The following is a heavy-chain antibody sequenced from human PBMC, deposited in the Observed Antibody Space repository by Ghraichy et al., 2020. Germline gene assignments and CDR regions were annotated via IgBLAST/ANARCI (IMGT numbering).Heavy chain of an antibody. Sequence: SVKVSCKASGGTFSSYAISWVRQAPGQGLEWMGGIIPIFGTANYAQKFQGRVTITADKSTSTAYMELSSLRSEDTAVYYCASPSITIFGVVIDYYYGMDVWGQGTTVTVSS. CDR2: IIPIFGTA. CDR1: GGTFSSYA. J-gene: IGHJ6*02. V-gene: IGHV1-69*06. D-gene: IGHD3-3*01. CDR3: ASPSITIFGVVIDYYYGMDV.